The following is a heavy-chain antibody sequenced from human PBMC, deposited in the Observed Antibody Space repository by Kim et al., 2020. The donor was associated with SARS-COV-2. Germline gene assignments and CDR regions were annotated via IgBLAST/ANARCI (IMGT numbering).Heavy chain of an antibody. J-gene: IGHJ4*02. CDR3: ARPSYDSSGYYRGWSY. D-gene: IGHD3-22*01. V-gene: IGHV4-39*01. Sequence: PSLKSRVTISVDTSKNQFSLKLSSGTAADTAVYYCARPSYDSSGYYRGWSYWGQGTLVTVSS.